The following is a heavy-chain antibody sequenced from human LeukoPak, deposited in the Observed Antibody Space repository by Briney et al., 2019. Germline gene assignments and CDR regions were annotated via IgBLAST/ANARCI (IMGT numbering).Heavy chain of an antibody. V-gene: IGHV3-33*01. Sequence: VAVICYDGSNKYYADSVKCRFTISRDNSKNTLYLQMNSLRAEDTAVYYCARDRISRTDYWGQGTLVTVSS. CDR2: ICYDGSNK. J-gene: IGHJ4*02. CDR3: ARDRISRTDY. D-gene: IGHD3-3*02.